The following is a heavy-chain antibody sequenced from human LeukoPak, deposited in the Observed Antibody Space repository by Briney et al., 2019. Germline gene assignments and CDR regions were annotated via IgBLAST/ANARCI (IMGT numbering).Heavy chain of an antibody. D-gene: IGHD3-10*01. V-gene: IGHV1-69*05. CDR1: GGTFTSYA. J-gene: IGHJ6*03. CDR3: ARHRSRDLWFGELRYYYMDV. CDR2: IIPIFGTA. Sequence: ASVKVSCKASGGTFTSYAISWVRQAPGQGREWMGGIIPIFGTANYAQKFQGRVTITTDESTSTAYMELSSLRSEDTAVYYCARHRSRDLWFGELRYYYMDVWGKGTTVTVSS.